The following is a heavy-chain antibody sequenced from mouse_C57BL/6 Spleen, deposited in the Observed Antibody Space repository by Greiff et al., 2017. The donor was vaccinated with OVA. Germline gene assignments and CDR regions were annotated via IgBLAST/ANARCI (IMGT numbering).Heavy chain of an antibody. CDR1: GYAFSSSW. CDR3: ARGADSNYGGWFAY. J-gene: IGHJ3*01. D-gene: IGHD2-5*01. V-gene: IGHV1-82*01. CDR2: IYPGDGDT. Sequence: QVHVKQSGPELVKPGASVKISCKASGYAFSSSWMNWVKQRPGKGLEWIGRIYPGDGDTNYNGKFKGKATLTADKSSSTAYMQLSSLTSEDSAVYFCARGADSNYGGWFAYWGQGTLVTVSA.